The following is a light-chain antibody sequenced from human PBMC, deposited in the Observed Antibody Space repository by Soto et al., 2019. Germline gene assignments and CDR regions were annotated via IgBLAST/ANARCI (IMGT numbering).Light chain of an antibody. Sequence: DIQMTQSPSSLSASVGDRVTITCRASQSISSYLNWYQQKPGKAPKLLIYAASILQSGVPSRFSGSGSGTDFTLTISSLQPEDFATYYGQQSYSTLTWTFGQGTKVEIK. CDR1: QSISSY. CDR3: QQSYSTLTWT. V-gene: IGKV1-39*01. CDR2: AAS. J-gene: IGKJ1*01.